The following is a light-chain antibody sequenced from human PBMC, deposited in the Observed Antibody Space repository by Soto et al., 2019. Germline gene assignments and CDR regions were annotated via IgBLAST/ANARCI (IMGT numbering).Light chain of an antibody. Sequence: DIQLTQSPAFLSTSVGDKVTITCRASQDISSHLAWYQQKPGKAPNLLVYSASTLQRGVPSRFSGSGSGTEFTLIISSLQPEDFASYFCQQIHSYPVTFGGGTKVEIE. V-gene: IGKV1-9*01. CDR1: QDISSH. CDR3: QQIHSYPVT. J-gene: IGKJ4*01. CDR2: SAS.